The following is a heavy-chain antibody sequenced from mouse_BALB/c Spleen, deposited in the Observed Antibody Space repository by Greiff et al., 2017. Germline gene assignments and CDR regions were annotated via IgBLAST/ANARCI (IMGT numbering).Heavy chain of an antibody. Sequence: QVQLKQPGAELVKPGASVKLSCKASGYTFTSYYMYWVKQRPGQGLEWIGGINPSNGGTNFNEKFKSKATLTVDKSSSTAYMQLSSLTSEDSAVYYCTRGNYYFDYWGQGTTLTVSS. J-gene: IGHJ2*01. CDR3: TRGNYYFDY. CDR1: GYTFTSYY. CDR2: INPSNGGT. V-gene: IGHV1S81*02.